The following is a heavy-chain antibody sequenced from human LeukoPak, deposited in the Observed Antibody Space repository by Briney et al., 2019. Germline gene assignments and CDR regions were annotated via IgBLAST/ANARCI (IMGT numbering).Heavy chain of an antibody. V-gene: IGHV3-30*04. CDR2: TSYDGTRQ. CDR3: ARDWSEGSGSYIDY. J-gene: IGHJ4*02. D-gene: IGHD3-10*01. CDR1: GFSFGSHA. Sequence: AGGSLRLSCVASGFSFGSHAMHWVRQTPGKGLEWLVVTSYDGTRQYYADFVRGRFTISRDNSKNTLYLHMNSLRIDDTAVYYCARDWSEGSGSYIDYWGQGALVTVSS.